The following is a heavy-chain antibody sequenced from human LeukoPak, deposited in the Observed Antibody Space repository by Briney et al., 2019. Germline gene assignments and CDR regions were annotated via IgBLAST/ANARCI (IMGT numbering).Heavy chain of an antibody. D-gene: IGHD3-16*01. J-gene: IGHJ4*02. V-gene: IGHV3-7*01. Sequence: GSLRLSFVASGFTFKTFWMSWVRQAPGRGPEWVANIKEDGSDKYYVDSVKDRFAISRDNAKNSLFLQMNSLGVEDTAVYFCARYRGSYDLSTPRLWGQGTSVTVTS. CDR3: ARYRGSYDLSTPRL. CDR2: IKEDGSDK. CDR1: GFTFKTFW.